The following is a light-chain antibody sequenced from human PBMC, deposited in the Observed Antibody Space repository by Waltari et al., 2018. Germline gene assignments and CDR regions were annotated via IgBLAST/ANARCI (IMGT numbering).Light chain of an antibody. CDR3: QTWGTGIQV. CDR1: SAHSTYA. V-gene: IGLV4-69*02. Sequence: QLVLPQSPSASASLGASVKLTCTLSSAHSTYAIAWHQQQPEKGPRYLMKLKIDGSHIKGDGIPDRFSGSSSATERYLTSSNLQSEDETDYYCQTWGTGIQVFGGGTKLTVL. CDR2: LKIDGSH. J-gene: IGLJ3*02.